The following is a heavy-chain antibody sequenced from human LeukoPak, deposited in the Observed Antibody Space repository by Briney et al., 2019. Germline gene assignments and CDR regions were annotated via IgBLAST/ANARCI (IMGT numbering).Heavy chain of an antibody. CDR3: ARHQWIQLSEDAFDI. D-gene: IGHD5-18*01. Sequence: GESLKISCKGSGYSFTSYWIGWVRQMPGKGLEWMGIIYPSDSDTKYSPSFQGQVTISADKSISTAYLQWSSLKASDTAMYYCARHQWIQLSEDAFDIWGQGTMVTVSS. J-gene: IGHJ3*02. CDR2: IYPSDSDT. CDR1: GYSFTSYW. V-gene: IGHV5-51*01.